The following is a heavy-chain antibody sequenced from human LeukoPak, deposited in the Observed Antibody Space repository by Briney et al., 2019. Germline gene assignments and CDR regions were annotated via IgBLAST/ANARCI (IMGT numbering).Heavy chain of an antibody. Sequence: SETLSLTCTVSGGSVSSGSYYWSWIRQPPGKGLEWIGYIYYSGSTNYNPSLKSRVTISVDTSKSQFSLKLSSVTAADTAVYYCARDKVSYYYDSSGLDAFDTWGQGTMVTVSS. J-gene: IGHJ3*02. CDR3: ARDKVSYYYDSSGLDAFDT. CDR2: IYYSGST. V-gene: IGHV4-61*01. D-gene: IGHD3-22*01. CDR1: GGSVSSGSYY.